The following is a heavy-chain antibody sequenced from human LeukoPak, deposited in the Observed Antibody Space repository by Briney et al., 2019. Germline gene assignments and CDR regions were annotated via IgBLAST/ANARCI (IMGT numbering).Heavy chain of an antibody. CDR3: ARGRHYDFWSGPSMDV. CDR2: IYYSGST. V-gene: IGHV4-59*01. Sequence: SETLSLTCTVSGGSISSYYWSWIRXPPGKXLEWIGYIYYSGSTNYNPSLNSRVTISVDTSKNQFSLKLSSVTAADTAVYYCARGRHYDFWSGPSMDVWGQGTTVTVSS. CDR1: GGSISSYY. J-gene: IGHJ6*02. D-gene: IGHD3-3*01.